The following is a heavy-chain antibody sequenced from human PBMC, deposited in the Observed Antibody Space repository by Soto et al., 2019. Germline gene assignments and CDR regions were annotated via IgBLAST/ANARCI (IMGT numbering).Heavy chain of an antibody. CDR3: ARSRYGRFGLDV. J-gene: IGHJ6*02. CDR1: GDSISGFNW. V-gene: IGHV4-4*02. CDR2: IFHSGSP. Sequence: QVQLQESGPGLVRPSETLSLTCFVSGDSISGFNWWSWVRQSPGKALEWIGEIFHSGSPKYNPSLKSRVTILVDKSKNHFSLHLTSVTAADTAIYYCARSRYGRFGLDVWGQGTTVAVSS. D-gene: IGHD3-16*02.